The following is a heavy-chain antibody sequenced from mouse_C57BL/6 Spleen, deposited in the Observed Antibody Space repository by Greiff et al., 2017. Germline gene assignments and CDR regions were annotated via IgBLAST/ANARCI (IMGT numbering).Heavy chain of an antibody. J-gene: IGHJ2*01. Sequence: VQLQQSGAELVRPGASVTLSCKASGYTFTDYEMHWVKQTPVHGLEWIGAIDPETGGTAYNQKFKGKAILTADKSSSTAYMELRSLTSEDSAVYYCARERGSTTVVAYYFDYWGQGTTLTVSS. CDR3: ARERGSTTVVAYYFDY. CDR1: GYTFTDYE. V-gene: IGHV1-15*01. CDR2: IDPETGGT. D-gene: IGHD1-1*01.